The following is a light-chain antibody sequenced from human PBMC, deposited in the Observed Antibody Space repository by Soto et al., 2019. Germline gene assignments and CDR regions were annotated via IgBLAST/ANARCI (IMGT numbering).Light chain of an antibody. CDR3: QQSYSTPFT. J-gene: IGKJ3*01. CDR1: QSIGRF. Sequence: DIQMTQSPSSLSASVGDRVTITCRAGQSIGRFLSWYQQKPGKAPKLLIYSASSLQSGVPSRFRGSGSRTDFPLTISSLQPEDFATYYFQQSYSTPFTFGPGTQVDIK. CDR2: SAS. V-gene: IGKV1-39*01.